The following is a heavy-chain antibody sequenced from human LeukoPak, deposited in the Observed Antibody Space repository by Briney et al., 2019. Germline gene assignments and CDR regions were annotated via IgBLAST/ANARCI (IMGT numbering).Heavy chain of an antibody. CDR3: ARGDRVTMVRGVIMGVNYFDY. J-gene: IGHJ4*02. D-gene: IGHD3-10*01. Sequence: ASVKVSCKASGYTFTGYYMHGVRQAPGQGLEWMGWINPNSGGTNYAQKFQGRVTMTRDTSIITAYMELSRLRSDDTAVHYCARGDRVTMVRGVIMGVNYFDYWGQGTLVTVSS. CDR2: INPNSGGT. CDR1: GYTFTGYY. V-gene: IGHV1-2*02.